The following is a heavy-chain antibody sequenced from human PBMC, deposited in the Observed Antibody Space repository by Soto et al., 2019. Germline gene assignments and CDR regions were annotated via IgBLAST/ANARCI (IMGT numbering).Heavy chain of an antibody. CDR1: GFTFSSYG. CDR3: AKGTQFFYYYAMDV. Sequence: GGSVRLACAASGFTFSSYGMNWGRQAPWKGLEWVSALSGSGDTTYYADSVRGRFSISRDNSKNTLYLQMSSLRGEDTAVYYCAKGTQFFYYYAMDVWGQGTTVTVSS. J-gene: IGHJ6*02. CDR2: LSGSGDTT. V-gene: IGHV3-23*01.